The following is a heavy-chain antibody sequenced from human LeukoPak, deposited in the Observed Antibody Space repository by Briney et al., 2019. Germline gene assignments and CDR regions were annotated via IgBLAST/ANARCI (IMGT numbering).Heavy chain of an antibody. CDR2: IYYSGST. Sequence: PSETLSLTCTVSGGSISSYYWSWIRQPPGKGLEWIGYIYYSGSTNYNPSLKSRVTISVDTSKNQFSLKLSPVTAADTAVYYCARDTMVRGVITSLDWYFDLWGRGTLVTVSS. V-gene: IGHV4-59*01. J-gene: IGHJ2*01. D-gene: IGHD3-10*01. CDR1: GGSISSYY. CDR3: ARDTMVRGVITSLDWYFDL.